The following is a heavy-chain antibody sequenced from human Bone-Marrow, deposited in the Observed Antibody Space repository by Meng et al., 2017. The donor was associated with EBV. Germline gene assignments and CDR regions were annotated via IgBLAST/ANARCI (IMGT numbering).Heavy chain of an antibody. Sequence: QVQWVQSGSDLQKPVASVKLSCKASAYTFTSYAMNWARQAAGQELEWMGWINTKTGKPTYAPGFTGRFVFSLDTSDSTTYLQISSLKTEDSAVYYCARDGGRRLDYWGQGTLVTVSS. J-gene: IGHJ4*02. CDR3: ARDGGRRLDY. CDR2: INTKTGKP. V-gene: IGHV7-4-1*02. D-gene: IGHD3-16*01. CDR1: AYTFTSYA.